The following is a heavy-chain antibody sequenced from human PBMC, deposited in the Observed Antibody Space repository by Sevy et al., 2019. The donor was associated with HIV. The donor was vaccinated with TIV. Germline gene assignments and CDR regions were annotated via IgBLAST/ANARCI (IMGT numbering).Heavy chain of an antibody. V-gene: IGHV3-64*01. CDR2: ISSNGGST. D-gene: IGHD6-19*01. J-gene: IGHJ4*02. Sequence: GGSLRLSCAASGFTFSSYAMHWVRQAPGKGLEYVSAISSNGGSTYYANSVKGRFTISRDNSKNTLYLQMGGLRAEDMAVYYCARDGSGVEGVAVAGQNLDYWGQGTLVTVSS. CDR1: GFTFSSYA. CDR3: ARDGSGVEGVAVAGQNLDY.